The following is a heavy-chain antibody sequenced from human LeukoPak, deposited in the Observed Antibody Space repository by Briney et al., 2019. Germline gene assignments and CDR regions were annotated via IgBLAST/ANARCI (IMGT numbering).Heavy chain of an antibody. D-gene: IGHD2-2*01. CDR3: ANGEDVVVPAATSGY. J-gene: IGHJ4*02. Sequence: GGSLRLPCAASGFTFSSYGMHWVRQAPGKGLEWVAVISYDGSNKYYADSVKGRFTISRDNSKNTLYLQMNSLRAEDTAVYYCANGEDVVVPAATSGYWGQGTLVTVSS. V-gene: IGHV3-30*18. CDR1: GFTFSSYG. CDR2: ISYDGSNK.